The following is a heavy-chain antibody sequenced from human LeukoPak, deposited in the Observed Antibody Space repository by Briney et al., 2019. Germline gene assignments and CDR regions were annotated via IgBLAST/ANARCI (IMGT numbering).Heavy chain of an antibody. CDR2: MNPNSGNT. J-gene: IGHJ6*03. CDR1: GYTFTSYD. CDR3: ARANYYYYYMDV. Sequence: ASAKVSCKASGYTFTSYDINWVRQATGQGLAWMGWMNPNSGNTGYAQKFQGRVTITRNTSISTAYMELSSVRSEDTAVYYCARANYYYYYMDVWGKGTTVTVSS. V-gene: IGHV1-8*03.